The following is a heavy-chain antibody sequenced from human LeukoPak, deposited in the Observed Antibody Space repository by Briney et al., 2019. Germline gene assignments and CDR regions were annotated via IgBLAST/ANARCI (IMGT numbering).Heavy chain of an antibody. CDR1: GYNFATYG. J-gene: IGHJ4*02. Sequence: GESLKISCKGSGYNFATYGIGWVRQIPGKGLEWMGIIYPGDSDTRYSPSFQGQVTISADRSINTAYLQWSSLKASDNGMYYCARRDYSSRNFDYWGQGTLVTVSS. V-gene: IGHV5-51*01. CDR2: IYPGDSDT. CDR3: ARRDYSSRNFDY. D-gene: IGHD6-13*01.